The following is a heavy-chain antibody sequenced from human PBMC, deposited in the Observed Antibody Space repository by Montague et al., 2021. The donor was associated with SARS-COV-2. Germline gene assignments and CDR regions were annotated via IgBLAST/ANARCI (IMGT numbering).Heavy chain of an antibody. CDR2: LSYDGSNT. J-gene: IGHJ4*02. CDR3: ARGRGPETGYHFDY. CDR1: SFTFNNYA. V-gene: IGHV3-30*04. Sequence: SLRLSCAASSFTFNNYAMHWVRQAPGKGLEWVAFLSYDGSNTSYAESVKGRFSISRDKAKNTLNLEVHSLRPDDTAVYYCARGRGPETGYHFDYWGQGTLVTVSS. D-gene: IGHD3-9*01.